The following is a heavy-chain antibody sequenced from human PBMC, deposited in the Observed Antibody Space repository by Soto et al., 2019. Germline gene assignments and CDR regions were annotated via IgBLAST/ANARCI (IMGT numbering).Heavy chain of an antibody. D-gene: IGHD6-19*01. CDR1: GFTFSSYA. CDR2: ISGSGDST. V-gene: IGHV3-23*01. J-gene: IGHJ4*02. Sequence: EVQLLESGGGLVQPGGSLRLSCAASGFTFSSYAMNWVRQAPGKGLEWVSVISGSGDSTYYADSVKGRFTISRDNSKNTLYLQMNSRRAEDTAVYYCASRSSGWSFDYWGQGTLVTVSS. CDR3: ASRSSGWSFDY.